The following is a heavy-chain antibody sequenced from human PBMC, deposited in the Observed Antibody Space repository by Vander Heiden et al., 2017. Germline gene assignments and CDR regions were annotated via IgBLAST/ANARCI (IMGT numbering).Heavy chain of an antibody. V-gene: IGHV3-53*01. D-gene: IGHD1-26*01. CDR3: ASGARGATWDY. CDR1: GFTVSSVH. J-gene: IGHJ4*02. Sequence: EVQLVESGGGLIQPGGSLRLSCAASGFTVSSVHMGWVRQAPGKGLEWVSLIYSGGTIYYVDSVKGRFTISRDNSKNTLYLQMNSLRAEDTAVYYCASGARGATWDYWGQGTLVTVSS. CDR2: IYSGGTI.